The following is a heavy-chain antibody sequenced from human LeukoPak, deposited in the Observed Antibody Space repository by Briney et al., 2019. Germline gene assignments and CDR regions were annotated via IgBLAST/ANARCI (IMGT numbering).Heavy chain of an antibody. CDR1: GFTFSSYS. CDR2: ISSSSSYI. J-gene: IGHJ4*02. D-gene: IGHD3-9*01. CDR3: ARDHAYYDIFGLPHGGDYFDY. Sequence: GASLRLSCAASGFTFSSYSMNWVRQAPGKGLEWVSSISSSSSYIYYADSVKGRFTISRDNAKNSLYLQMNSLRAEDTAVYYCARDHAYYDIFGLPHGGDYFDYWGQGTLVTVSS. V-gene: IGHV3-21*01.